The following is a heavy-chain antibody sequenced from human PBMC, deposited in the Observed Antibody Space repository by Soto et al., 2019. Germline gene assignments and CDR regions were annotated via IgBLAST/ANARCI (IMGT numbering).Heavy chain of an antibody. CDR2: MNSDGSST. CDR3: ARQAYSGSYYWYFDL. J-gene: IGHJ2*01. D-gene: IGHD1-26*01. V-gene: IGHV3-74*01. CDR1: GFTFSSYW. Sequence: GGSLRLSCAASGFTFSSYWMHWGRQAQGKGLVWVSRMNSDGSSTSYADSVKGRLTNSRDNAKNTLYLQRNSLRAEDTAVYYCARQAYSGSYYWYFDLWGRGTLVTVSS.